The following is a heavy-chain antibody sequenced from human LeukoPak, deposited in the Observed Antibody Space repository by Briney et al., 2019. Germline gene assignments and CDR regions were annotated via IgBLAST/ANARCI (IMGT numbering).Heavy chain of an antibody. CDR3: ASPTHYDRRALMY. J-gene: IGHJ4*02. CDR1: GGTFNAYY. CDR2: INHSGST. Sequence: SETLSLTCAVYGGTFNAYYWSWIRQPPGKGLEWIGEINHSGSTKFNPSLKGRVTISVDTSKHQFSLKLSSVTAADTAVYYCASPTHYDRRALMYWGQGALVTVSS. D-gene: IGHD3-9*01. V-gene: IGHV4-34*01.